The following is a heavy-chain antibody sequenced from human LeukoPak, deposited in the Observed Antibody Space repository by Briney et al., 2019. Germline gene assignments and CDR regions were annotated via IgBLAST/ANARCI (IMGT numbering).Heavy chain of an antibody. CDR1: GFTFSSYE. CDR3: ARGDVAAAGTGIINYYYGMDV. Sequence: GGSLRLSCAASGFTFSSYEMNWVRQAPGKGLEWVSYISSRGSTIYYADSVKGRFTISRDNAKNSLYLQMNSLRAEDTAVYYCARGDVAAAGTGIINYYYGMDVWGKGTTVTVSS. J-gene: IGHJ6*04. CDR2: ISSRGSTI. D-gene: IGHD6-13*01. V-gene: IGHV3-48*03.